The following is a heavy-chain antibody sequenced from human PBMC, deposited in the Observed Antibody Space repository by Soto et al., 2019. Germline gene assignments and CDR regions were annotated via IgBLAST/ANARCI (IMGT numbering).Heavy chain of an antibody. J-gene: IGHJ6*03. Sequence: GGSLRLSCAASGFTFSSYGMHWVRQAPGKGLEWVAVIWYDGSNKYYADSVKGRFTISRDNSKNTLYLQMNSLRAEDTAVYYCARDPSVGDSSGWYRTYYYYYYMDVWGKGTTVTVSS. CDR2: IWYDGSNK. D-gene: IGHD6-19*01. CDR1: GFTFSSYG. V-gene: IGHV3-33*01. CDR3: ARDPSVGDSSGWYRTYYYYYYMDV.